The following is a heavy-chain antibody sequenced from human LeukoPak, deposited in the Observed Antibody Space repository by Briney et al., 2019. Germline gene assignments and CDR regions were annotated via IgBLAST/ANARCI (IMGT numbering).Heavy chain of an antibody. V-gene: IGHV4-4*07. CDR3: ARDQEHCRGTSCYPYWYDS. D-gene: IGHD2-2*01. CDR1: GASITSYH. CDR2: MFYSGNT. Sequence: SETLSLTRTVSGASITSYHWSWIRQPAGKGLEWIGRMFYSGNTDYNPSLKSRLTMSIDTSKNQFSLKLSSVTAADTAVYFCARDQEHCRGTSCYPYWYDSWGQGTLVTVSS. J-gene: IGHJ5*01.